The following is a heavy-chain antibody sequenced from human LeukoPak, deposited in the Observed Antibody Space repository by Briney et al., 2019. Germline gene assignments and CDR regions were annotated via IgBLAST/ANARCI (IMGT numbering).Heavy chain of an antibody. D-gene: IGHD1-26*01. V-gene: IGHV3-21*01. CDR2: ISSSSSYI. J-gene: IGHJ4*02. CDR1: GFTFSNAW. CDR3: ARAAAVVGAKYFDY. Sequence: GGSLRLSCAASGFTFSNAWMSWARHAPGGGREGGSSISSSSSYIYYADAVKGRFTISRDNAKNSLYLQMNSLRAEDTAVYYCARAAAVVGAKYFDYWGQGTLVTVSS.